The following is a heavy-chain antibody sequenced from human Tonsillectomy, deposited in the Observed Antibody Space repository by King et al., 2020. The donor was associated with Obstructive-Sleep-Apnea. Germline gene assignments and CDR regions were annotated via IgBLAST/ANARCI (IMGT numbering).Heavy chain of an antibody. Sequence: VQLVESGGGLARPGGSLRLSCAASGFTFGSYNMNWVRQAPGKGLEWVSYINSRGDSIYYADSVRGRFSISRDNAKNSLSLQLNSLRAADTAVYYCARQWPPLAVISSTSHYFDYWGQGALVTVSS. V-gene: IGHV3-48*01. CDR3: ARQWPPLAVISSTSHYFDY. D-gene: IGHD3-10*01. J-gene: IGHJ4*02. CDR1: GFTFGSYN. CDR2: INSRGDSI.